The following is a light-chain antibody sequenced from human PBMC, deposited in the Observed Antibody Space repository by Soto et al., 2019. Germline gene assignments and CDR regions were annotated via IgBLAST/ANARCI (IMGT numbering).Light chain of an antibody. CDR3: QQYYSYPQT. CDR2: GAF. CDR1: QTVRNNY. V-gene: IGKV3-20*01. Sequence: EFLLTQSPGTLSLSPGERATLSWRASQTVRNNYLAWYQQKPGQAPRLLIYGAFKRATGIPDRFRGSGSGTDLTLTISCLKSEDFATYYCQQYYSYPQTFGHGTKVDIK. J-gene: IGKJ1*01.